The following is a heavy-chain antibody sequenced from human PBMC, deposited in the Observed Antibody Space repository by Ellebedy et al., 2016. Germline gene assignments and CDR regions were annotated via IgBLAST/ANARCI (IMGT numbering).Heavy chain of an antibody. CDR2: INPNSGGT. D-gene: IGHD6-19*01. CDR1: GYTFTGYY. Sequence: ASVKVSXKASGYTFTGYYMHWVRQAPGQGLEWMGWINPNSGGTNYGQKFQGRVTMTRDTSISTAYMELSRLRSDDTAVYYCARDGIAVAGSAQYWGQGTLVTVSS. CDR3: ARDGIAVAGSAQY. V-gene: IGHV1-2*02. J-gene: IGHJ4*02.